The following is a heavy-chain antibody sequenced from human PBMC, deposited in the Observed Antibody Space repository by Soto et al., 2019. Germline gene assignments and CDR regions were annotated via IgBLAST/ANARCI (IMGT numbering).Heavy chain of an antibody. V-gene: IGHV1-69*13. CDR3: ARGYYDSSGYYYYYCYGMDV. Sequence: SVKVSCKASGGTFSSYAISWVRQAPGQGLEWMGGIIPIFGTANYAQKFQGRVTITADESTSTAYMELSSLRSEDTAVYYCARGYYDSSGYYYYYCYGMDVWGQGTTVTVSS. J-gene: IGHJ6*02. CDR1: GGTFSSYA. D-gene: IGHD3-22*01. CDR2: IIPIFGTA.